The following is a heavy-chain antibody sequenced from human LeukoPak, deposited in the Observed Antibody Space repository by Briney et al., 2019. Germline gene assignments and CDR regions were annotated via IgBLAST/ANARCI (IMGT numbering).Heavy chain of an antibody. J-gene: IGHJ6*02. CDR3: ARQGNSFVHMDV. Sequence: PGGSLRLSCAASGFTFSHYAMSWVRQAPGKGLEWLSTISGGAITTYYADSVKGRFTISRDNSKNTLFLQMNSLRAEDTAVFYCARQGNSFVHMDVWGQGTTVTVSS. CDR1: GFTFSHYA. D-gene: IGHD6-13*01. V-gene: IGHV3-23*01. CDR2: ISGGAITT.